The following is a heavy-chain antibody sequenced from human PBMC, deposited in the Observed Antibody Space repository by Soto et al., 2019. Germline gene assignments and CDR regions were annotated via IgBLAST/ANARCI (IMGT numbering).Heavy chain of an antibody. J-gene: IGHJ6*02. Sequence: SETLSLTCTVSGDSRSRFYWSWVRQSAGKGLEWIGRIYTSGSTTYNPSLQSRVTMSLDTSKNLLSLKLTSVTAADTAVYYCARDSVAGAMDVWGQGTTVTVSS. CDR3: ARDSVAGAMDV. CDR2: IYTSGST. D-gene: IGHD6-19*01. V-gene: IGHV4-4*07. CDR1: GDSRSRFY.